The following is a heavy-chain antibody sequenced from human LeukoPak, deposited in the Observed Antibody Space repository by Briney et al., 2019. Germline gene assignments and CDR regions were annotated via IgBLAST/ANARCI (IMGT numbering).Heavy chain of an antibody. D-gene: IGHD1-26*01. CDR3: ARSTTFDY. V-gene: IGHV5-51*01. CDR2: IYPDDSDT. J-gene: IGHJ4*02. Sequence: GESLKISCQGSGYNFINYWSGWVRQMPGRGLEWMGIIYPDDSDTRYSPSFQGQVTISADKSISTAYLQWTSLKASDTAMYYCARSTTFDYWGQGTLVTVSS. CDR1: GYNFINYW.